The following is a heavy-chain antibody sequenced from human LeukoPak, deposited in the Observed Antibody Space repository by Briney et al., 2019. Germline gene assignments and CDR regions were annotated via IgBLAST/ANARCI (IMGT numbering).Heavy chain of an antibody. CDR1: GGSISSYY. V-gene: IGHV4-59*01. D-gene: IGHD3-10*01. Sequence: SETLSLTCTVSGGSISSYYWSWIRQPPGKGLERIGYIYYSGSTNYNPSLKSRVTISIDASKNQFSLKLSSVTAADTAVYYCARGTVPITMVRGVSGWFDPWGQGTLVTVSS. CDR2: IYYSGST. J-gene: IGHJ5*02. CDR3: ARGTVPITMVRGVSGWFDP.